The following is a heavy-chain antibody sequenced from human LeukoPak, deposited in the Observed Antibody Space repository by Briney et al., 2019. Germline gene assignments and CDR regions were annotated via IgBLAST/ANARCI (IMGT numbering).Heavy chain of an antibody. CDR2: ISGSGGST. J-gene: IGHJ4*02. V-gene: IGHV3-23*01. CDR3: ANNYDYVWGTYYFDY. D-gene: IGHD3-16*01. Sequence: GGSLRLSCAASGFTFSSYWMTWVRQAPGKGLEWVSAISGSGGSTYYADSVKGRFTISRDNSKNTLYLQMNSLRAEDTAVYYCANNYDYVWGTYYFDYWGQGTLVTVSS. CDR1: GFTFSSYW.